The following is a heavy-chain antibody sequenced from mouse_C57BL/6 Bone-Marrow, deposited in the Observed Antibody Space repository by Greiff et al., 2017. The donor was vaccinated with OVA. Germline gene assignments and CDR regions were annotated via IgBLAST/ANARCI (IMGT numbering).Heavy chain of an antibody. D-gene: IGHD1-1*01. Sequence: VQGVESGAELARPGASVKLSCKASGYTFTSYGISWVKQRTGQDLEWIGEIYPRSGNTYYNEKFKGKATLTADKSSSTAYMELRSLTSEDSAVYFCARDGSPWFAYWGQGTLVTVSA. CDR1: GYTFTSYG. CDR3: ARDGSPWFAY. J-gene: IGHJ3*01. V-gene: IGHV1-81*01. CDR2: IYPRSGNT.